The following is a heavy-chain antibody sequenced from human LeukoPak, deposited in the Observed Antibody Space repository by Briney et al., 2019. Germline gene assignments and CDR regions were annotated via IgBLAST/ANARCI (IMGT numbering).Heavy chain of an antibody. CDR2: IFHDGST. J-gene: IGHJ4*02. Sequence: SGTLSLTCAVSGGSVSDNNWWSWVRQSPGEGLEWIGDIFHDGSTNYNPSLKSRVTVSVDKSKNHFSLNLNSVTAADTAVYYCARQAVVAATRGGGVLDYWGQGTLVTVSS. CDR1: GGSVSDNNW. CDR3: ARQAVVAATRGGGVLDY. D-gene: IGHD2-15*01. V-gene: IGHV4-4*02.